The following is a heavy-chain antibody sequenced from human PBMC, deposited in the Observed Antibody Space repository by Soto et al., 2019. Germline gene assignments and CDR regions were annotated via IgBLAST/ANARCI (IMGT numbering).Heavy chain of an antibody. V-gene: IGHV3-23*01. CDR1: GFTFSSYA. J-gene: IGHJ4*02. CDR2: ISGSGGNT. CDR3: VKDALIGYTYSYTS. D-gene: IGHD5-18*01. Sequence: LRLSCAASGFTFSSYAMSWVRQAPGKGLEWVSFISGSGGNTYYSDSVKGRFAISRVNSRNTLFLQLDSLRVEDTAIYYCVKDALIGYTYSYTSWGQGTLVTV.